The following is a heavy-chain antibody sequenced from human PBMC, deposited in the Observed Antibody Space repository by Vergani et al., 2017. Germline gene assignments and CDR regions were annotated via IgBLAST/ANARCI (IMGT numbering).Heavy chain of an antibody. D-gene: IGHD3-3*01. CDR3: ARRCYDFWSGYHDAFDI. Sequence: EVQLVQSGAEVKKPGESLKISGKGSGYSFTSYWICWVRQMPGKGLEWMGIIYPGDSDTRYSPSFQGQVTISADKSISTAYLQWSSLKASDTAMYYCARRCYDFWSGYHDAFDIWGQGTMVTGSS. V-gene: IGHV5-51*01. CDR2: IYPGDSDT. CDR1: GYSFTSYW. J-gene: IGHJ3*02.